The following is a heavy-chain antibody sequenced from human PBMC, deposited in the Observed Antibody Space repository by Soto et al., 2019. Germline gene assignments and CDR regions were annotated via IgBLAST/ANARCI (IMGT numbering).Heavy chain of an antibody. CDR2: IYTSGST. CDR1: GGSISSYY. Sequence: QVQLQESGPGLVKSSETLSLTCTVSGGSISSYYWSWIRQPAGKGLEWIGRIYTSGSTNYNPSLKSRVTMSVDTSKNQFSLKLSSVTAADTAVYYCARWGLYSSGDDAFDIWGQGTMVTVSS. V-gene: IGHV4-4*07. D-gene: IGHD6-19*01. J-gene: IGHJ3*02. CDR3: ARWGLYSSGDDAFDI.